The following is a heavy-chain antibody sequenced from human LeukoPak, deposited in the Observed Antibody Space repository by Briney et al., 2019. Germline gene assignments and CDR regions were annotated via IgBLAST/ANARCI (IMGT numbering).Heavy chain of an antibody. CDR3: ARDPFPTVTVYYYYYMDV. V-gene: IGHV1-2*06. Sequence: GASVKVSCKASGYTFTGYYMHWVRQAPGQGLEWMGRINPNSGGTNYAQKFQGRVTMTRDTSISTAYMELSRLRSDDTAVYYCARDPFPTVTVYYYYYMDVWGKGTTVTASS. CDR2: INPNSGGT. CDR1: GYTFTGYY. D-gene: IGHD4-17*01. J-gene: IGHJ6*03.